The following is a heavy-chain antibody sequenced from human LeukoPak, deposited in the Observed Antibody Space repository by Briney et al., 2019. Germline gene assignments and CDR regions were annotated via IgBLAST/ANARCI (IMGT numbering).Heavy chain of an antibody. D-gene: IGHD6-19*01. J-gene: IGHJ3*02. CDR2: MDPNSGNT. V-gene: IGHV1-8*01. Sequence: ASVKVSCKASGYTFTSYDINWVRQATGQGLEWMGWMDPNSGNTGYAQKFQGRVTMTRNTSISTAYTELSSLRSEDTAVYYCARGIAVPPIAVFDMGAKGKMATVS. CDR1: GYTFTSYD. CDR3: ARGIAVPPIAVFDM.